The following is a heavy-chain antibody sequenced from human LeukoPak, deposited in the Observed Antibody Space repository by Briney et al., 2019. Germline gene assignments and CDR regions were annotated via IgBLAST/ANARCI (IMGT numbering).Heavy chain of an antibody. CDR2: IYPGDSDT. D-gene: IGHD2-2*01. V-gene: IGHV5-51*01. Sequence: GESLKISCKGSGYSFINYWIGWVRQMPGKGLEWMGIIYPGDSDTRYSPSFQGQVTISADKSISTAYLQWSSLKASDTAMYYCAIYQLPRDENWFDPWGQGTLVTVSS. CDR1: GYSFINYW. J-gene: IGHJ5*02. CDR3: AIYQLPRDENWFDP.